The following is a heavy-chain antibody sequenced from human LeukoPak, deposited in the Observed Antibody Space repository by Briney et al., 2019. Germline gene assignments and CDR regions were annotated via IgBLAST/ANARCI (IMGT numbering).Heavy chain of an antibody. V-gene: IGHV3-30*18. CDR2: ISCDGSNK. CDR1: GFTFSSYG. D-gene: IGHD5-12*01. J-gene: IGHJ3*02. CDR3: ANTEALGYSGYDSYAFDI. Sequence: GRSLRLSCAASGFTFSSYGMHWVRQAPGKGLEWVAVISCDGSNKYYADTVKGRFTISRDNSKNTLYLQMNSLRAEDTAVYYCANTEALGYSGYDSYAFDIWGQGTMVTVSS.